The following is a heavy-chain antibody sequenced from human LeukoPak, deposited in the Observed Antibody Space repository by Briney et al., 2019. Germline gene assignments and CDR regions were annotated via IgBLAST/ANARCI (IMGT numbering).Heavy chain of an antibody. Sequence: GASVKVSFKASGYTFTTYYMHWVRQAPGQGLEWMGIINPSGGSTSYAQKFQGRVTMTRDTSTSTVYMELSSLRSEDTAVYYCARGNSIFGVVGYYFDYWGQGTLVTVSS. CDR1: GYTFTTYY. J-gene: IGHJ4*02. V-gene: IGHV1-46*01. CDR2: INPSGGST. D-gene: IGHD3-3*01. CDR3: ARGNSIFGVVGYYFDY.